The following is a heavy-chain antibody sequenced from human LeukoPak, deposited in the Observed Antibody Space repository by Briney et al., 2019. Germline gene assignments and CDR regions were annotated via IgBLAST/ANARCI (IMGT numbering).Heavy chain of an antibody. J-gene: IGHJ6*03. CDR3: AKEGDSSSWLRSYYYYYYYMDV. CDR2: IKQDGSEK. D-gene: IGHD6-13*01. Sequence: PGGSVRLSCAASGFTFSSYWMTWVRQAPGKGLEWVVNIKQDGSEKFYVDSVKGRFTTSRDNAKNSLHLQMNSLRAEDTAVYYCAKEGDSSSWLRSYYYYYYYMDVWGKGTTVTVSS. CDR1: GFTFSSYW. V-gene: IGHV3-7*01.